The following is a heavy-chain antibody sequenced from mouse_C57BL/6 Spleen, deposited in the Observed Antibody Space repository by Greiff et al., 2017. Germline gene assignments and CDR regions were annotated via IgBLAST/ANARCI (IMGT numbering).Heavy chain of an antibody. CDR1: GFTFSSYA. V-gene: IGHV5-9-1*02. J-gene: IGHJ4*01. Sequence: EVKVEESGEGLVKPGGSLKLSCAASGFTFSSYAMSWVRQTPETRLEWVAYISSGGDYIYYADTVKGRFTISRDNARNTLYLQMSSLKSEDTAMYYCTRGYGNFPRDYWGQGTSVTVSS. CDR3: TRGYGNFPRDY. CDR2: ISSGGDYI. D-gene: IGHD2-1*01.